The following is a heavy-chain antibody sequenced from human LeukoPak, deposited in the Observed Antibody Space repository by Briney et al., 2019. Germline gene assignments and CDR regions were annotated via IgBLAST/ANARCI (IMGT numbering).Heavy chain of an antibody. CDR2: VFHSGTT. CDR3: ARRMVTVTDAFDI. V-gene: IGHV4-59*08. Sequence: SETLSLTCNVSGVSLTSHFWSWIRQTPGKGLEWIGYVFHSGTTNYSPSLKSRVTISLDTSKKEFYLRLASMTAADIGVYYCARRMVTVTDAFDIWGRGTKVSVSS. D-gene: IGHD2-21*02. CDR1: GVSLTSHF. J-gene: IGHJ3*02.